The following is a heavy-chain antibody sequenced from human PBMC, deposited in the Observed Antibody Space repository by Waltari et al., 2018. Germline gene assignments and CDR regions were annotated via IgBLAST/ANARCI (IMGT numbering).Heavy chain of an antibody. D-gene: IGHD1-26*01. CDR1: GGSISSYY. Sequence: QVQLQESGPGLVKPSETLSLTCTVSGGSISSYYWSWIRQPPGKGLEWIGYIYYSGSTNYNPSLKSRVTRSVDTSKNQFSLKLSSVTAADTAVYYCAREGSGSYDAFDIWGQGTMVTVSS. CDR2: IYYSGST. CDR3: AREGSGSYDAFDI. V-gene: IGHV4-59*01. J-gene: IGHJ3*02.